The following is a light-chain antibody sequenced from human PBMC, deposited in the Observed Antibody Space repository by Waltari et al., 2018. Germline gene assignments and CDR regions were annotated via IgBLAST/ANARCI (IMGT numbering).Light chain of an antibody. V-gene: IGKV3-20*01. Sequence: EILLTQFPGTLSLSPGERATLSCRASQTVLNSYLAWYQQKPGQAPRHLLYATSTRAPGLPDRFSGSESGASFILTISRLEPEDFAVYFCQHYASSLYTFGQGTKLEIK. CDR2: ATS. J-gene: IGKJ2*01. CDR3: QHYASSLYT. CDR1: QTVLNSY.